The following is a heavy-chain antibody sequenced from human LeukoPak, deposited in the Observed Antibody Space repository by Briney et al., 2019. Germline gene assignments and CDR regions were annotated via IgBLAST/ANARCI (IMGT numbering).Heavy chain of an antibody. CDR2: IYTSGST. J-gene: IGHJ5*02. Sequence: PSETLSLTCTVSGGSISSGSYYWSWIRQPAGKGLEWIGRIYTSGSTNYNPSLKSRVTMSVDTSKNQFSLKLSSVTAADTAVYYCARGWAYGSSWEFDPWGQGTLVTVSS. CDR3: ARGWAYGSSWEFDP. CDR1: GGSISSGSYY. D-gene: IGHD3-10*01. V-gene: IGHV4-61*02.